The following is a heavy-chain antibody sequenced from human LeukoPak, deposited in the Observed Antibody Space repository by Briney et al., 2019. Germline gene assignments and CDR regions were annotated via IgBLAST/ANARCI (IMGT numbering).Heavy chain of an antibody. J-gene: IGHJ4*02. Sequence: PGGSLRLSCAASGFTFSSYGMSWVRQAPGQGLEWVSFITPGGASTSYADSVKGRFTISRDNLRNTLYMQMNSLRDEDTALYYCAVMHGYYDGSGYWVQWGQGTLVTVSS. CDR1: GFTFSSYG. D-gene: IGHD3-22*01. CDR3: AVMHGYYDGSGYWVQ. CDR2: ITPGGAST. V-gene: IGHV3-23*01.